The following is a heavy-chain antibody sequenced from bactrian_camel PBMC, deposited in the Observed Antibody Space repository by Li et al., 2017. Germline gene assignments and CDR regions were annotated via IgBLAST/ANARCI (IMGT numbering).Heavy chain of an antibody. CDR3: AADGPSPYGGNLVADFGV. CDR2: SYIGDDST. D-gene: IGHD6*01. J-gene: IGHJ6*01. CDR1: AHTDSSNC. V-gene: IGHV3S40*01. Sequence: DVQLVESGGGSVQAGGFLRLSCASSAHTDSSNCMGWFRQAPGKEREGVASSYIGDDSTYYADSVKGRFTISRDSTKKTVYLQMNSLKPEDTAVYYCAADGPSPYGGNLVADFGVWGQGTQVTVS.